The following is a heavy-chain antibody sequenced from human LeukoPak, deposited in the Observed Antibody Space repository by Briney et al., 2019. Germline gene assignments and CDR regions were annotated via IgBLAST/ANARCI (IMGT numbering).Heavy chain of an antibody. CDR2: ISDSGTT. Sequence: SETLSLTCTVSGGSISNYYWSWIRQPPGKGLEWIGYISDSGTTNYNPSLKSRVTTSLDTSKNQFSLQLRSVAAADTAVYYCARDFMVRGDQVNYYYYYMDVWGTGATITVSS. CDR3: ARDFMVRGDQVNYYYYYMDV. CDR1: GGSISNYY. D-gene: IGHD3-10*01. J-gene: IGHJ6*03. V-gene: IGHV4-59*01.